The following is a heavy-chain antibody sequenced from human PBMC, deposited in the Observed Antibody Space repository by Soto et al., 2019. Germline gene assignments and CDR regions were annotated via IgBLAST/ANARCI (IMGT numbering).Heavy chain of an antibody. CDR2: IDPSDSYT. CDR3: ARQLPDHLRGYYYYGMDV. J-gene: IGHJ6*02. Sequence: PGESLKISCKGSGYSFTSYWISWVRQMPGKGLEWMGRIDPSDSYTNYSPSFQGHVTISADKSISTAYLQWSSLKASDTAMYYCARQLPDHLRGYYYYGMDVHGQGTTVTISS. V-gene: IGHV5-10-1*01. CDR1: GYSFTSYW. D-gene: IGHD2-15*01.